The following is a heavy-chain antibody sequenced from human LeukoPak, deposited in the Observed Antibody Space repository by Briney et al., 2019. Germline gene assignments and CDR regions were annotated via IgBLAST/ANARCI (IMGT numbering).Heavy chain of an antibody. CDR3: ARGSWELLGRDAFDI. CDR2: INPNSGGT. Sequence: GASVKVSCKASGYTFTGYYMHWVRQAPGQGLEWMGWINPNSGGTNYAQKFQGRVTMTRDTSISTAYMELSRLRSDDTAVYYCARGSWELLGRDAFDIRGQGTMVTVSS. CDR1: GYTFTGYY. D-gene: IGHD1-26*01. V-gene: IGHV1-2*02. J-gene: IGHJ3*02.